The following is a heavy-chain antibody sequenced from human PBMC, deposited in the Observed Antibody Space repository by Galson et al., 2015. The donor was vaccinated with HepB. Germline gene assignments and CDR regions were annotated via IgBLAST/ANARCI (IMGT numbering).Heavy chain of an antibody. Sequence: QSGAEVKKPGESLKISCKASGYTFTNYWIGRVRQRPGRGLEWMGIIYPGDSDTRYSPSFQGHVTISADKSISTAYSQWSSLKASDTAIYFCARLIQGDYWGQGTLVTVSP. V-gene: IGHV5-51*01. CDR2: IYPGDSDT. J-gene: IGHJ4*02. CDR1: GYTFTNYW. CDR3: ARLIQGDY. D-gene: IGHD5-18*01.